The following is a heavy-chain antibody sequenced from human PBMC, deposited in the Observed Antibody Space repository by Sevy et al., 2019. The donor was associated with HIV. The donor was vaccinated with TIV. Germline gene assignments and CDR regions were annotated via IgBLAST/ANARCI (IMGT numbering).Heavy chain of an antibody. V-gene: IGHV1-46*01. CDR3: ARVESCGGDCYYSDY. D-gene: IGHD2-21*02. CDR2: INPSGGGT. CDR1: GYTFTSYY. J-gene: IGHJ4*02. Sequence: ASVKVSCKASGYTFTSYYIHWVRQAPGQGLECMGIINPSGGGTNYAQKFQGRVTFTRDTSTITVYMELSSLRAEDTAVYYCARVESCGGDCYYSDYWGQGTQVTVS.